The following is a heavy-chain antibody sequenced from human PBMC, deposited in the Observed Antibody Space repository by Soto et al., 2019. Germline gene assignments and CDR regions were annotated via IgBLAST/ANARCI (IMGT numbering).Heavy chain of an antibody. CDR1: GGSFSGYY. CDR3: ASRKSSPYFDY. D-gene: IGHD3-10*01. V-gene: IGHV4-34*01. J-gene: IGHJ4*02. Sequence: SETLSLTCAVYGGSFSGYYWSWIRQPPGKGLEWIGEINHSGSTNYNPSLKSRVTISVDTSKNQFSLKLSSVTAADTAVYYCASRKSSPYFDYWGQGTLVTVPQ. CDR2: INHSGST.